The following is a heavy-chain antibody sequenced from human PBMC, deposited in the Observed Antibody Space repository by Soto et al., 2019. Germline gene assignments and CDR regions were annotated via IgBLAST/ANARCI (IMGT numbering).Heavy chain of an antibody. CDR3: ARVPLWFGKPRNYYYVLAV. V-gene: IGHV4-30-2*01. D-gene: IGHD3-10*01. J-gene: IGHJ6*02. CDR1: GGSISSGGYS. CDR2: IYHSGST. Sequence: PSETLSLTCAVSGGSISSGGYSWSWIRQPPGKGLEWIGYIYHSGSTYYNPSLKSRVTISADRSKNQFSLKLSSVTAADTAVYYCARVPLWFGKPRNYYYVLAVWGQGTTVTVSS.